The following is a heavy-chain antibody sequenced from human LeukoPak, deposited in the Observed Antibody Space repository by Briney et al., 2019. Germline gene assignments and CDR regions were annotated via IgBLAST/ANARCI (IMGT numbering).Heavy chain of an antibody. CDR1: GYTFTSYG. CDR2: ISAYNGNT. Sequence: ASVKVSCTASGYTFTSYGISWVRQAPGQGLEWMGWISAYNGNTNYAQKLQGRVTMTTDTSTSTAYMELRSLRSDDTAVYYCARDPPRGYSYGYSFWFDPWGQGTLVTVSS. J-gene: IGHJ5*02. V-gene: IGHV1-18*01. CDR3: ARDPPRGYSYGYSFWFDP. D-gene: IGHD5-18*01.